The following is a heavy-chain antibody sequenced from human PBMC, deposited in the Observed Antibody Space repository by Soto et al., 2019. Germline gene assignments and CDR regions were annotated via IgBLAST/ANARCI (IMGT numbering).Heavy chain of an antibody. Sequence: SETLSLTCTVSGGSISSSSYYWGWVRQPPGKGLEWIGSIYYSGSTYYNPSLKSRVTISVDTSKNQFSLKLSSVTAADTAVYYCARQGFLWVATDGRPQPNWFDPWGQGTLVTVSS. J-gene: IGHJ5*02. CDR1: GGSISSSSYY. D-gene: IGHD5-12*01. CDR2: IYYSGST. V-gene: IGHV4-39*01. CDR3: ARQGFLWVATDGRPQPNWFDP.